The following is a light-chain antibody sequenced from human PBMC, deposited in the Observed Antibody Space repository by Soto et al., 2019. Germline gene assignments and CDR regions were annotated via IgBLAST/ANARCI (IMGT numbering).Light chain of an antibody. V-gene: IGLV2-11*01. Sequence: QSDLTQPRSVSGAPGQSVTISCTGTSSDVGGYNYVSWYQQHPGKAPKGMIYDVSERPSGVPDRFSGSKSGNTASLTISGLQAEDGADYYCCSNAGSYEVFGGGTKVTVL. J-gene: IGLJ2*01. CDR2: DVS. CDR3: CSNAGSYEV. CDR1: SSDVGGYNY.